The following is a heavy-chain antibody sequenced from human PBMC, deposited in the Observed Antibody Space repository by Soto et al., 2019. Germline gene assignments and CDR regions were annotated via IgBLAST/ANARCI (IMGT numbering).Heavy chain of an antibody. CDR1: GGSFSGYY. CDR2: INHSGST. CDR3: ATAMGGRFDY. J-gene: IGHJ4*02. D-gene: IGHD3-16*01. V-gene: IGHV4-34*01. Sequence: PSETLSLTCAVYGGSFSGYYWSWIRQPPGKGLEWIGEINHSGSTNYNPSLKSRVTISVETSKNQFSLKLSSVTAADTAVYYCATAMGGRFDYWGQGTLVTVSS.